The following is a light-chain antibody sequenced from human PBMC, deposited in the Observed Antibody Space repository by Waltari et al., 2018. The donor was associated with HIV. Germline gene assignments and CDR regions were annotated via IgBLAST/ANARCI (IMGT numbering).Light chain of an antibody. CDR1: SSDVGGYNY. V-gene: IGLV2-8*01. Sequence: QSALTQPPSASGSPGQSVSISCTGTSSDVGGYNYVSWYQQHPGKAPKLLIYEVTERPSGVSSRFSGSKSGYTASLTVSGLQAEDEADYYCSSYAGSGNLLLFGGGTKVTVL. J-gene: IGLJ6*01. CDR2: EVT. CDR3: SSYAGSGNLLL.